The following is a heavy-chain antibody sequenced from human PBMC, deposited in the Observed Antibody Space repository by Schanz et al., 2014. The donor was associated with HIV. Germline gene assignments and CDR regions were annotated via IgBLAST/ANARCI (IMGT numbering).Heavy chain of an antibody. CDR2: INQSGST. J-gene: IGHJ4*02. CDR1: GGSISSGDYS. CDR3: ARASRGGLPYTGGWYYFDF. Sequence: QVQLQESGPGLVKPSETLSLTCAVSGGSISSGDYSWSWIRQPPGKGLEWIGNINQSGSTTYNPSLKGRVTMSIDTSETQFFLELTSVTAADTAVYYCARASRGGLPYTGGWYYFDFWGQGILVTVSS. V-gene: IGHV4-30-4*07. D-gene: IGHD2-15*01.